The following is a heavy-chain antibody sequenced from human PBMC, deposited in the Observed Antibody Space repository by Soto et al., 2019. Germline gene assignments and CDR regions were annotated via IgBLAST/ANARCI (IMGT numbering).Heavy chain of an antibody. V-gene: IGHV5-10-1*04. Sequence: GESLKIACQGSGFDFTSHWITWVRLMPGKGLDWIGNIELVDSQTHYSPSFQGQVTLPADKSINTSFLQWATLRASDTAIYYCACLNFGGVTSFSWFDPWGPGTLVTVSS. CDR2: IELVDSQT. CDR1: GFDFTSHW. CDR3: ACLNFGGVTSFSWFDP. J-gene: IGHJ5*02. D-gene: IGHD3-16*01.